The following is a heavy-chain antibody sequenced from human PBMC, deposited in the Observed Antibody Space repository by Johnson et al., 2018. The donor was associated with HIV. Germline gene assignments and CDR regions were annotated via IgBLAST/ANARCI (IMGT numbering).Heavy chain of an antibody. D-gene: IGHD6-19*01. Sequence: EVQLVESGGGLVQPGRSLRLSCAASGFTFDDYAMHWVRQAPGKGLEWVSGISWNSGSIGYADSVKGRFTISRDNSKNTLYLQMNSLRAEDTAVYYCAKELALYSSGYGGDAFDIWGQGTMVTVSS. CDR3: AKELALYSSGYGGDAFDI. CDR2: ISWNSGSI. V-gene: IGHV3-9*01. CDR1: GFTFDDYA. J-gene: IGHJ3*02.